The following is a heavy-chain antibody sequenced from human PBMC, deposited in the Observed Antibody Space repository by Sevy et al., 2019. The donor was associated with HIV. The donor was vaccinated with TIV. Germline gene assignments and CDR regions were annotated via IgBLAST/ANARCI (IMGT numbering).Heavy chain of an antibody. J-gene: IGHJ4*02. V-gene: IGHV3-48*02. CDR1: GFTFSSYS. CDR2: ISSGGSTI. D-gene: IGHD2-15*01. Sequence: GGSLRLSCAASGFTFSSYSMNWVRQAPGKGLEWVSYISSGGSTIYYADSVKGRFTISRDNAKNSLYLQMNSLGDEDTAVYYCAGGPAVVAATVFDYWGQGTLVTVSS. CDR3: AGGPAVVAATVFDY.